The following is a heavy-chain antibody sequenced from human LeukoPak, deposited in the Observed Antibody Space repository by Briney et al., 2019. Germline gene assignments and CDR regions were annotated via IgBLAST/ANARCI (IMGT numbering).Heavy chain of an antibody. Sequence: SVKVSCKASGGTFSSYAISWVRQAPGQGLEWMGGIIPIYDTANYAQKFQGRVTMTRDTSTSTVYMELSSLRSEDTAVYYCARDGPPGVVVPAALDYWGQGTLVTVSS. CDR3: ARDGPPGVVVPAALDY. J-gene: IGHJ4*02. D-gene: IGHD2-2*01. V-gene: IGHV1-69*05. CDR2: IIPIYDTA. CDR1: GGTFSSYA.